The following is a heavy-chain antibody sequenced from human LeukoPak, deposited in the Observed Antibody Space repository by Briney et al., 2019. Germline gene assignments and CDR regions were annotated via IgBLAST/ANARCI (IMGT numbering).Heavy chain of an antibody. D-gene: IGHD3-22*01. CDR1: GFTFRSYE. CDR2: ISSSGSTI. V-gene: IGHV3-48*03. CDR3: ARGYDHDNGGFYPEYFQY. J-gene: IGHJ1*01. Sequence: PGGSLRLSCAASGFTFRSYEMNWVRQAPGKGLEWVSYISSSGSTIYYADSVKGRFTISRDNAKNSLYLQMNSLRAEDTAVYYCARGYDHDNGGFYPEYFQYWGQGTLVTVSS.